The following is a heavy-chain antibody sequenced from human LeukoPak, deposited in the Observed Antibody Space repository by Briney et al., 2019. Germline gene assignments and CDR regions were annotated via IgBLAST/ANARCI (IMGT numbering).Heavy chain of an antibody. D-gene: IGHD3-22*01. J-gene: IGHJ1*01. CDR3: ARLKYYYDSSGYRAEYFQH. CDR1: GGSISSYY. V-gene: IGHV4-59*01. CDR2: IYYSGST. Sequence: PSETLSLTCTVSGGSISSYYWSWIRQPPGKGLEWIGYIYYSGSTNYNPSLKSRVTISVYTSKNQFSLKLSYVTAADTAVYYCARLKYYYDSSGYRAEYFQHWGQGTLVTVSS.